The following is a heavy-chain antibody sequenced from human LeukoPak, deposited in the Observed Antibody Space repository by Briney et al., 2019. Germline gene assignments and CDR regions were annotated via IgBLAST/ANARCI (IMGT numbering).Heavy chain of an antibody. CDR1: GGSISSYY. Sequence: SETLSLTCTVSGGSISSYYWSWIRQPPGKGLEWIGYIYYSGSTNYNPSLKSRVTISVDTSKNQFSLKLSSVTAADTAVYYCARGEGQYYYYYMDVWGKGTTVTVSS. CDR3: ARGEGQYYYYYMDV. CDR2: IYYSGST. V-gene: IGHV4-59*01. D-gene: IGHD1-26*01. J-gene: IGHJ6*03.